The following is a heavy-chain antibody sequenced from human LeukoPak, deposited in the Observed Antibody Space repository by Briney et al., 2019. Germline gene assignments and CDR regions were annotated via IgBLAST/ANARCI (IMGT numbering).Heavy chain of an antibody. D-gene: IGHD2-15*01. Sequence: ASVKVSCKSSGYTFTSYGISWVRQAPGQGLEWMGWISAYNGNTNYAQKLQGRVTMTTDTSTSTAYMELRSLRSDDTAVYYCVVVVLGWYFDLWGRGTLVTVSS. CDR3: VVVVLGWYFDL. J-gene: IGHJ2*01. CDR2: ISAYNGNT. CDR1: GYTFTSYG. V-gene: IGHV1-18*01.